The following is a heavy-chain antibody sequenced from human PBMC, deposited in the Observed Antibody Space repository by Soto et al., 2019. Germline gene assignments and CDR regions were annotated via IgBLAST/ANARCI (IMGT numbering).Heavy chain of an antibody. CDR2: INHSGST. Sequence: SETLSLTCAVYGGSFSGYYWSWIRQPPGKGLEWIGEINHSGSTNYNPSLKSRVTISVDTSKNQFSLKLSSVTAADTAVYYCARSRRNYDILTGYYKSYGMDVWGQGTTVTVSS. V-gene: IGHV4-34*01. CDR3: ARSRRNYDILTGYYKSYGMDV. CDR1: GGSFSGYY. D-gene: IGHD3-9*01. J-gene: IGHJ6*02.